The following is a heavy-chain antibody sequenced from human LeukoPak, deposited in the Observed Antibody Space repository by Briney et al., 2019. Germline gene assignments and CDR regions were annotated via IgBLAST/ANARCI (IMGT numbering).Heavy chain of an antibody. Sequence: GGSLRLSCAASGSTFSDYYMSWIRQAPGKGLEWVSYISSSGSTIYYADSVKGRFTISRDNAKNSLYLQMNSLRAEDTAVYYCARAGPVGDSPNWFDPWGQGTLVTVSS. CDR1: GSTFSDYY. V-gene: IGHV3-11*01. CDR3: ARAGPVGDSPNWFDP. D-gene: IGHD5-18*01. CDR2: ISSSGSTI. J-gene: IGHJ5*02.